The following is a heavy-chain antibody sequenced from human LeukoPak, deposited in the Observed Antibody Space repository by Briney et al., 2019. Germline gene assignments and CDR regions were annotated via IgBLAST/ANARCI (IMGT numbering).Heavy chain of an antibody. CDR2: ISSDAKTV. CDR1: GFNFRFYI. CDR3: ARVGSRYGPPNS. V-gene: IGHV3-48*01. D-gene: IGHD5-18*01. Sequence: GGSLRPSRAASGFNFRFYIMNWVRQAPGKGLEWISYISSDAKTVNYADSVKGRFTISRDNAKNSLYLQMNSLSADDTAVYYCARVGSRYGPPNSWGQGTLVTVSS. J-gene: IGHJ4*02.